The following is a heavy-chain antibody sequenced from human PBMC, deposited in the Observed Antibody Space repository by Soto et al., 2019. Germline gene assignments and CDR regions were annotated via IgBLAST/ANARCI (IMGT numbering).Heavy chain of an antibody. CDR3: ARDPYYYDSSGYN. Sequence: SETLSLTCTVSGGSISSGDYYWSWIRQPPGKGLEWIGYIYYSGSTYYNPSLKSRVTISIDTSKNQFSLKLSSVTAADTAVYYCARDPYYYDSSGYNWGQGTLVTVSS. CDR2: IYYSGST. J-gene: IGHJ4*02. CDR1: GGSISSGDYY. V-gene: IGHV4-30-4*01. D-gene: IGHD3-22*01.